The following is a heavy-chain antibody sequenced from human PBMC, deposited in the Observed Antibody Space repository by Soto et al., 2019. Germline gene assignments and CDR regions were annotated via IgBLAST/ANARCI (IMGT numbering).Heavy chain of an antibody. CDR1: GFTFSSYW. Sequence: GGSLRLSCAASGFTFSSYWMHWVRQAPGKGLVWVSRINSDGSSTSYADSVKGRFTISRDNAKNTLYLQMNSLRAEDTAVYYCATRKYRYGSGSYYTIEFDYWGQGTLVTVSS. D-gene: IGHD3-10*01. V-gene: IGHV3-74*01. CDR2: INSDGSST. CDR3: ATRKYRYGSGSYYTIEFDY. J-gene: IGHJ4*02.